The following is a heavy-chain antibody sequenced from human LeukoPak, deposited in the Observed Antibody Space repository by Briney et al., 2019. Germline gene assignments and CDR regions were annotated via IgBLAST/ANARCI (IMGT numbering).Heavy chain of an antibody. V-gene: IGHV4-34*01. CDR2: INHSGST. Sequence: GSLRLSCAASGFTFSNNAMSWVRQPPGKGLEWIGEINHSGSTNYNPSLKSRVTISVDTSKNQFSLKLSSVTAADTAVYYCARVGVVRYYDSSGYYRQPLYYFDYWGQGTLVTVSS. CDR3: ARVGVVRYYDSSGYYRQPLYYFDY. J-gene: IGHJ4*02. D-gene: IGHD3-22*01. CDR1: GFTFSNNA.